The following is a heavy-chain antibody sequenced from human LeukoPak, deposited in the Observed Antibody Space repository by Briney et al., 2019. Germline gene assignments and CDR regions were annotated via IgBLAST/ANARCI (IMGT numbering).Heavy chain of an antibody. CDR1: GGSISSGSYY. J-gene: IGHJ6*03. CDR2: IYTSGST. D-gene: IGHD3-3*01. CDR3: ARDSGVAYDFWSGFTPDYYYYYMDV. Sequence: SQTLSLTCTVSGGSISSGSYYWSWLRQPAGKGLEWIGRIYTSGSTNYNPSLKSRVTISVDTSKNQFSLKLSSVTAADTAVYYCARDSGVAYDFWSGFTPDYYYYYMDVWGKGITVTVSS. V-gene: IGHV4-61*02.